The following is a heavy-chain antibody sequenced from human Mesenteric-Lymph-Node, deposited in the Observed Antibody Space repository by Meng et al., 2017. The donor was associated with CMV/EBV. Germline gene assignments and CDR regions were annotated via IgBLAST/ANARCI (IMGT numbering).Heavy chain of an antibody. Sequence: LTCTVYGGSFSDYYFHWIRQPPGKGLEWVGEINDSGATNDNPSLNRRVTISVDKSKNQFSLNLTSVTPADTAVYYCAASTLRAPFEFWGQGSLVTVSS. CDR1: GGSFSDYY. J-gene: IGHJ4*02. CDR2: INDSGAT. V-gene: IGHV4-34*01. D-gene: IGHD5/OR15-5a*01. CDR3: AASTLRAPFEF.